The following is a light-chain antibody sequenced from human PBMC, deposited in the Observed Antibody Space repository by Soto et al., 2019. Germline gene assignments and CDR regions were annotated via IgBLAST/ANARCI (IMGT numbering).Light chain of an antibody. CDR3: QSYDSSLSAVV. CDR1: SSNFGAGYD. Sequence: QSVLTQPPSVSGAPGQRVTISCTGSSSNFGAGYDVHWYQQLPGTAPKLLIYGNINRPSGVPDRFSGSKSGTSASLAITGLQAEDEADYYCQSYDSSLSAVVFGGGTKLTVL. V-gene: IGLV1-40*01. CDR2: GNI. J-gene: IGLJ2*01.